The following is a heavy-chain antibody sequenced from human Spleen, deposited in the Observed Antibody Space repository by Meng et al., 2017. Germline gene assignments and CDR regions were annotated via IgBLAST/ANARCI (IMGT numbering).Heavy chain of an antibody. CDR1: GYTFTGYY. V-gene: IGHV1-2*06. CDR3: ARDARAAAGNNWFDP. CDR2: INPNSGGT. J-gene: IGHJ5*02. D-gene: IGHD6-13*01. Sequence: QVQLVQSGAEVKKPGASVKVSCKASGYTFTGYYMHWVRQAPGQGLEWMGRINPNSGGTNYAQKFQGRVTMTRDTSISTAYMELSRLRSDDTAAYYCARDARAAAGNNWFDPWGQGTLVTVSS.